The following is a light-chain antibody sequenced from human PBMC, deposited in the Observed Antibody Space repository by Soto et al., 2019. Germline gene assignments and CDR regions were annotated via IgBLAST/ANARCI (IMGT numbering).Light chain of an antibody. CDR2: AAS. CDR3: QQLNSYQIT. J-gene: IGKJ5*01. V-gene: IGKV1-9*01. Sequence: DIQLTQSPSFLSASVGDRVTITCRASQGISSYLAWYQQKPGKAPKLLIYAASTLQSGVPSRFSGSGSGTEFTLTISSLQPEDFATYYCQQLNSYQITFGQETRLEIK. CDR1: QGISSY.